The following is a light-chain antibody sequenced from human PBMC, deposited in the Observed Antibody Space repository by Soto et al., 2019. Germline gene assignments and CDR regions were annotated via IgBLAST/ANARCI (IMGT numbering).Light chain of an antibody. CDR3: QQRSNWPIT. CDR2: DAS. Sequence: EIVLTQSPGTLSLSPGERATLSFSASQAVTRNYLAWHQQKPGQAPRLLIFDASNRPTGIPARFSGSGSGTDFTLTISSLEPEDFAVYYCQQRSNWPITFGQGTRLEIK. J-gene: IGKJ5*01. CDR1: QAVTRNY. V-gene: IGKV3D-11*01.